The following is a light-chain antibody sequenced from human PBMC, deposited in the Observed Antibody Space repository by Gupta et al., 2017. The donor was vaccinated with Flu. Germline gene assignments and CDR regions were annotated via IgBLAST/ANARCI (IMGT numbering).Light chain of an antibody. J-gene: IGLJ3*02. CDR1: SSNIGAGND. CDR3: QSYDISLSGV. Sequence: QSVLTQPPSVSGAPGQWVTISCAGSSSNIGAGNDVYWYQLPPGRAPKLLIFGNTNRPSGVPDRFSASKSATSASLAITGLQPEDEADYYCQSYDISLSGVFGGGTKLTAL. CDR2: GNT. V-gene: IGLV1-40*01.